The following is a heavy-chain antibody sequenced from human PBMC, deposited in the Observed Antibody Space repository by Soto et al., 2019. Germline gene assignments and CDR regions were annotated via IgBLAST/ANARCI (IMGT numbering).Heavy chain of an antibody. CDR1: GDTLSRYG. Sequence: QVQLVQSGAEVKKPGSSVKVSCKASGDTLSRYGVSWVRQAPGQGLEWMGGITPIFGTTTYAQRFQSRVTITADTSTSTSHLKLTSLRSEDRAVYYCEKSRVLVSWGLVDVWGQGTTVTVSS. V-gene: IGHV1-69*06. J-gene: IGHJ6*02. CDR2: ITPIFGTT. D-gene: IGHD2-8*01. CDR3: EKSRVLVSWGLVDV.